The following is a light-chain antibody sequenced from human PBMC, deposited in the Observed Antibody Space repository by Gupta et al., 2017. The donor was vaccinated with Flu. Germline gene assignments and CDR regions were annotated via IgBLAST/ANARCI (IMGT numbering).Light chain of an antibody. J-gene: IGKJ4*02. CDR1: QSISSVY. Sequence: EIVLTHSPATLSLSPWERATLSFRASQSISSVYSPWYQQKPGQAPRLLNWSTDRRAGGIPDMFSRGRSGTEFTLTSSSLEPEDIAVYYWQQDGTSRTFGGGTKVEIK. CDR2: STD. V-gene: IGKV3-20*01. CDR3: QQDGTSRT.